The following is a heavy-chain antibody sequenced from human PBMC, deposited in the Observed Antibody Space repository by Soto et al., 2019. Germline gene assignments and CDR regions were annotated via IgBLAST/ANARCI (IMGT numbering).Heavy chain of an antibody. CDR3: ARDLGFGLSNY. CDR1: GYTFTSYA. Sequence: ASVKVSCKASGYTFTSYAMYWVRQAPGQRLEWMGWINAGNGNTKYSQKFQGRVTITRDTSASTAYMELSSLRSEDTAVYYCARDLGFGLSNYWGQGTLVTVSS. D-gene: IGHD3-10*01. CDR2: INAGNGNT. J-gene: IGHJ4*02. V-gene: IGHV1-3*01.